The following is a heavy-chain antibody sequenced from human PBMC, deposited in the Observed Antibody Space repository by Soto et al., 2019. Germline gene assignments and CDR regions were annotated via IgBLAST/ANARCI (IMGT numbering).Heavy chain of an antibody. J-gene: IGHJ6*02. CDR2: ISGSRIST. D-gene: IGHD4-4*01. CDR1: GFTFSTYP. V-gene: IGHV3-23*01. CDR3: AKPPVITASYYYYDMDV. Sequence: EAQLSESGGGLVQPGGSLRLSCAASGFTFSTYPMSWVRQAPGKGLEWVSGISGSRISTYYADSVKGRFTISRDNSKNTVFLQMNSLRAEDTAVYYCAKPPVITASYYYYDMDVWGQGTTVTVSS.